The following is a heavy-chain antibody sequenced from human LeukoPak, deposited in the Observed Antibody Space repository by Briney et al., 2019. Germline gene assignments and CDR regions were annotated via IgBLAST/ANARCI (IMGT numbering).Heavy chain of an antibody. CDR2: INPSGGST. D-gene: IGHD2-2*01. CDR1: GYSFTNYY. V-gene: IGHV1-46*01. Sequence: ASVKVSCKASGYSFTNYYMHWVRQAPGQGLEWMGVINPSGGSTSYAQKFQGRVTMTRDTFTSTVYMELSSLRSEDTAVNYCARYCSSTSCYEEIFDYWGQGTLVTVSS. J-gene: IGHJ4*02. CDR3: ARYCSSTSCYEEIFDY.